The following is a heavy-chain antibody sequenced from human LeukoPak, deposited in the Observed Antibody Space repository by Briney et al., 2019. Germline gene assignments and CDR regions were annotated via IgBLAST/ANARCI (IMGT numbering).Heavy chain of an antibody. J-gene: IGHJ1*01. CDR2: ISFHGANE. CDR1: GFNFSAYG. Sequence: PGKSLRLSCTASGFNFSAYGMHWVRQAPGKGLDWVAVISFHGANEYYADSVQGRFTISRDNSNNTLYLQMNSVRAEDTAVYYCAKGRRGSSYVHYFDTWGQGTLVIVSS. CDR3: AKGRRGSSYVHYFDT. V-gene: IGHV3-30*18. D-gene: IGHD3-22*01.